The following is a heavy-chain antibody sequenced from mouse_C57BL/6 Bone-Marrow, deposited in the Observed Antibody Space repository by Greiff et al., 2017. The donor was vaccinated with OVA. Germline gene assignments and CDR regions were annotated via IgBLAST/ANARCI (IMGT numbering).Heavy chain of an antibody. CDR3: AREEDGSSLFYAMDY. J-gene: IGHJ4*01. CDR2: IDPNSGGT. CDR1: GYTFTSYW. V-gene: IGHV1-72*01. D-gene: IGHD1-1*01. Sequence: QVQLKQPGAELVKPGASVKLSCKASGYTFTSYWMHWVKQRPGRGLEWIGRIDPNSGGTKDTEKIKSKATLTVDKPSSTAYMQLSSLTSENSAVYYDAREEDGSSLFYAMDYWGQGTSVTVSS.